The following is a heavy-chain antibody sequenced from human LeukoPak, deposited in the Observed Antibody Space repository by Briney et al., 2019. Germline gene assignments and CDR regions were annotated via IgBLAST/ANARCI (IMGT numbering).Heavy chain of an antibody. V-gene: IGHV4-39*01. CDR1: GGSISSSSYY. D-gene: IGHD5-18*01. CDR2: IYYSGST. J-gene: IGHJ3*02. Sequence: EPSETLSLTCTVSGGSISSSSYYWGWIRQPPGKGLEWIGSIYYSGSTYYNPSLKSRVTISVDTSKNQFSLKLSSVTAADTAVYYCARQKIHLWPRGAFDIWGQGTMVTVSS. CDR3: ARQKIHLWPRGAFDI.